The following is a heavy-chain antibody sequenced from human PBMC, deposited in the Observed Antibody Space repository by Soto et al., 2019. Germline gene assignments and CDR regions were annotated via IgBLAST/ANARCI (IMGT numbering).Heavy chain of an antibody. CDR1: GFTFSSYA. CDR2: ISYDGSNK. D-gene: IGHD2-8*01. V-gene: IGHV3-30-3*01. J-gene: IGHJ6*02. CDR3: SLDPYHVLMVNAPNLYGMDV. Sequence: GGSLRLSCAASGFTFSSYAMHWVRQAPGKGLEWVAVISYDGSNKYYADSEKGRFTISRDNSKNKMYLQMNSLRAEDTAENYSSLDPYHVLMVNAPNLYGMDVWGQGTTVTVSS.